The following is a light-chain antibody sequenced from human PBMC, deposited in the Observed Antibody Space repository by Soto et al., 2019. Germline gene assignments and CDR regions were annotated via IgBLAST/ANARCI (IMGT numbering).Light chain of an antibody. CDR3: QQTMTFPLT. J-gene: IGKJ4*01. CDR1: QGISSY. Sequence: DIQMTQSPSSVSASVGDRVTITCRAGQGISSYLAWYQQKPGRAPKLLISAASILQSGVPSRFSRSGSGTDFTLTISSLQPEDFATYYCQQTMTFPLTFGEGTKVEI. V-gene: IGKV1-12*01. CDR2: AAS.